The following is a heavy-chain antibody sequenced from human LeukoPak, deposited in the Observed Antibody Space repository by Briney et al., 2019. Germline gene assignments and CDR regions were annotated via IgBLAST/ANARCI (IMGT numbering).Heavy chain of an antibody. CDR1: GGSFSGYY. V-gene: IGHV4-34*01. Sequence: SETLSLTCAVCGGSFSGYYWSWIRQPPGKGLEWIGEINHSGSTNYNPSLKSRVTLSVDTSKNQFSLKLSSVTAADTAVYYCARTEVYCGGDCYSAIDYWGQGTLVTV. CDR3: ARTEVYCGGDCYSAIDY. CDR2: INHSGST. D-gene: IGHD2-21*02. J-gene: IGHJ4*02.